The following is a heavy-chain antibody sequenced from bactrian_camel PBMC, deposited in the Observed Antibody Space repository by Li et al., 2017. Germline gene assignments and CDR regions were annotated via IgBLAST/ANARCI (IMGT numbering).Heavy chain of an antibody. V-gene: IGHV3S63*01. Sequence: HVQLVESGGGSVQAGGSLRLSCEASRPQPQDTASLYTFDSACMGWFRQAPGKEPEGVAAQRDAATYYADSVKGRFTISQDNAKNAVYLQMNSLKPEDTAVYYCATLPGLYGGWWQSLGGLGYWGQGTQVTVS. J-gene: IGHJ6*01. CDR3: ATLPGLYGGWWQSLGGLGY. CDR1: RPQPQDTASLYTFDSAC. CDR2: QRDAAT. D-gene: IGHD7*01.